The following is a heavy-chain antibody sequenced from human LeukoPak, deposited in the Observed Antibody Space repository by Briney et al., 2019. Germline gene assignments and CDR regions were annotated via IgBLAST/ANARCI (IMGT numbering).Heavy chain of an antibody. J-gene: IGHJ6*02. D-gene: IGHD2-2*01. CDR2: IIPIFGTA. CDR3: ASGYCSSTSCLSPLYYYYYGMDV. CDR1: GGTFSSYA. Sequence: ASVKVSCKASGGTFSSYAISWVRQAPGQGLEWMGGIIPIFGTANYAQKFQGRVTITADESTSTAYMELSSLRSEDTAVYYCASGYCSSTSCLSPLYYYYYGMDVWGQGTTVTVSS. V-gene: IGHV1-69*01.